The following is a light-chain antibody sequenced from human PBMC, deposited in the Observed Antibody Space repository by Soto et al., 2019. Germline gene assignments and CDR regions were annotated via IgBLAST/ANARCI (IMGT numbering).Light chain of an antibody. V-gene: IGKV3-11*01. J-gene: IGKJ3*01. CDR2: DAS. CDR3: QQRKKLTWT. Sequence: EIVLTQSPATLSLSPGERATLSCRASQSLFSYLAWFQQKPGQAPRLLIYDASNRATGIPARFSGSGSGTDFPLPIRRLEPEDFAVYYCQQRKKLTWTFGPGTKVDIK. CDR1: QSLFSY.